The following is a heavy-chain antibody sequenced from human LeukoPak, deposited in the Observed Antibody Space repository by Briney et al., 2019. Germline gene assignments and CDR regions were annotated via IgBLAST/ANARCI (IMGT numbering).Heavy chain of an antibody. CDR2: ISGTGANT. D-gene: IGHD3-10*01. V-gene: IGHV3-23*01. Sequence: GGSLRLSCAVSRFTVSSKHMSWVRQAPGKGLEWVSDISGTGANTYYADSVKGRFTISRDNAKNTLYLQMKRLRGDDTALYSCANRYGLGSSPFDYWGQGALVTVPS. CDR3: ANRYGLGSSPFDY. CDR1: RFTVSSKH. J-gene: IGHJ4*02.